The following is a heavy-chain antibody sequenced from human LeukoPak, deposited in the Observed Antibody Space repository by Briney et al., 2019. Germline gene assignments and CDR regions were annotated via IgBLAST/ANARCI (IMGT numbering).Heavy chain of an antibody. CDR1: GGTFSSYA. Sequence: ASVKVSCKASGGTFSSYAISWVRQAPGQGLEWMGRIIPILGIANYAQKFQGRVTITADKSTSTAYMELSSLRSEDTAVYYCARDFGSQPNQRNNWFDPWGQGTLVTVSS. CDR2: IIPILGIA. D-gene: IGHD3-10*01. V-gene: IGHV1-69*04. J-gene: IGHJ5*02. CDR3: ARDFGSQPNQRNNWFDP.